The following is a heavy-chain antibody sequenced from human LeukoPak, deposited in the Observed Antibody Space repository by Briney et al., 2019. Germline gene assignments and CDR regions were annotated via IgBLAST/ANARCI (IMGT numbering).Heavy chain of an antibody. J-gene: IGHJ4*02. CDR2: INSDGSST. Sequence: GGSLRLSCAASGFTFSSYWMHWVRQAPGKGLVWVSRINSDGSSTSYADSVKGRFTISRHNAKNTLYLQMNSLRAEDTAVYYCASFLYDYYDSSGYDYWGQGTLVTVSS. V-gene: IGHV3-74*01. CDR1: GFTFSSYW. CDR3: ASFLYDYYDSSGYDY. D-gene: IGHD3-22*01.